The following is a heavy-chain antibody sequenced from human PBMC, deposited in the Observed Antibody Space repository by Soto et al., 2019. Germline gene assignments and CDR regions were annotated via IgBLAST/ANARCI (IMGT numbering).Heavy chain of an antibody. V-gene: IGHV3-48*02. CDR1: GFTFSLYS. D-gene: IGHD3-10*01. CDR3: ARAVTWGLDV. Sequence: EVQLVESGGGLVQPGGSLRLSCAASGFTFSLYSMSWVRQAPGKCPEWVSYISRSSTGIHYADSVKGRFTISRDDATNSMHLQMNSLRDGDTAVYYCARAVTWGLDVWGQGTTVSISS. CDR2: ISRSSTGI. J-gene: IGHJ6*02.